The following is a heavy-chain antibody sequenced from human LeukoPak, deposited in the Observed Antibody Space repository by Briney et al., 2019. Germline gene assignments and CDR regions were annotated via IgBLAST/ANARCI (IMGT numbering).Heavy chain of an antibody. Sequence: GGSLRLSCAASGFTFSSYSMNWVRQAPGKELDWVSSITSSSSIYYADSVNAPFTISRANAKNSLYLQMNSLRAEDTAVYSCARVPAYMDILIASSTTPDYWGQGTLVTVSS. V-gene: IGHV3-21*01. CDR2: ITSSSSI. CDR3: ARVPAYMDILIASSTTPDY. CDR1: GFTFSSYS. D-gene: IGHD3-9*01. J-gene: IGHJ4*02.